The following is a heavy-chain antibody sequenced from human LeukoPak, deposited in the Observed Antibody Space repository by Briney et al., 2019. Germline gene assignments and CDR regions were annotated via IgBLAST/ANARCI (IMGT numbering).Heavy chain of an antibody. D-gene: IGHD1-1*01. Sequence: SETLSLTCTVSGGSISSSSYYWGWIRQPPGKWLEWIGSIYYSGSTYYNPSRKSRVTISVDTSKNQFSLKPSSVTAADTAVYYCATIRKTGLYGMDVWGQGPTVTVSS. V-gene: IGHV4-39*01. CDR1: GGSISSSSYY. CDR2: IYYSGST. J-gene: IGHJ6*02. CDR3: ATIRKTGLYGMDV.